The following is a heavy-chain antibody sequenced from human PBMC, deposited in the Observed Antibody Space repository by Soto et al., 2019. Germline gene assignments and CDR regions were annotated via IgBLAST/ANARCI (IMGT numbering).Heavy chain of an antibody. J-gene: IGHJ4*02. CDR1: GFTFEDYA. CDR2: ISWNSGSV. Sequence: PGGSLRLSCAASGFTFEDYAMHWVRQGPGKGLEWVSSISWNSGSVVYADSVKGRFTISRDNAKNSLYLQMNSLRTEDTALYFCTRGYGSAWGQGXLVTVPS. V-gene: IGHV3-9*01. D-gene: IGHD3-10*01. CDR3: TRGYGSA.